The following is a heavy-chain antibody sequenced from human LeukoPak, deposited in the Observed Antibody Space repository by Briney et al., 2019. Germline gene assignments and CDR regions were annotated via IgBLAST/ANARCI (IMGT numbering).Heavy chain of an antibody. CDR3: AKPRPGDSGSYQD. CDR1: GFASSSYA. V-gene: IGHV3-23*01. CDR2: ISGSGGST. D-gene: IGHD1-26*01. J-gene: IGHJ4*02. Sequence: GGSLRLSCAASGFASSSYAMSWVRQAPGKGLEWVSAISGSGGSTCYADSVKGRFTISRDNSKNTLYLQMNSLRAEDTAVYYCAKPRPGDSGSYQDWGQGTLVTVSS.